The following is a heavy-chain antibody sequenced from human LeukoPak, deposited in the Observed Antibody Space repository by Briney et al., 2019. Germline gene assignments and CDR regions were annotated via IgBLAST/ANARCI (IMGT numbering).Heavy chain of an antibody. Sequence: GVSVKVSCKVSGYTLTELSMHWVRQAPGKGLEWMGGFDPEDGETIYAQKFQGRVTMTEDTSTDTAYMELSSLRSEDRAVYYCASNPYDSSGYYYLWGQGTLVTVSS. CDR3: ASNPYDSSGYYYL. V-gene: IGHV1-24*01. CDR1: GYTLTELS. J-gene: IGHJ5*02. CDR2: FDPEDGET. D-gene: IGHD3-22*01.